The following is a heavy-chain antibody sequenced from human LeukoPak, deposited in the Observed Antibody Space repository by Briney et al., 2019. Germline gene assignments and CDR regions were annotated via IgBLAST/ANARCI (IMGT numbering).Heavy chain of an antibody. CDR2: ISSSSSYI. CDR1: GFTFSSYS. Sequence: GGSLRLSCAASGFTFSSYSMNWVRQAPGKGLEWVSSISSSSSYIYYADSVKGRFTISRDNSKNTLYVEMNSLRAEDTAVYYCAKTQAASGSTGFDYWGQGTLLTVSS. CDR3: AKTQAASGSTGFDY. V-gene: IGHV3-21*04. D-gene: IGHD2-15*01. J-gene: IGHJ4*02.